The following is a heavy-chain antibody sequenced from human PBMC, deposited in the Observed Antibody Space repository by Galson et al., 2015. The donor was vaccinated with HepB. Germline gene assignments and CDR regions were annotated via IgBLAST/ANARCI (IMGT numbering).Heavy chain of an antibody. CDR1: GFTFSSYG. D-gene: IGHD2-21*02. J-gene: IGHJ6*02. Sequence: SLRLSCAASGFTFSSYGMHWVRQAPGKGLEWVAVIWYDGSNKYYADSVKGRFTISRDNSKNTLYLQMNSLRAEDTAVYYCARDLRCPLSPYCYYYGMDVWGQGTTVTVSS. CDR2: IWYDGSNK. CDR3: ARDLRCPLSPYCYYYGMDV. V-gene: IGHV3-33*01.